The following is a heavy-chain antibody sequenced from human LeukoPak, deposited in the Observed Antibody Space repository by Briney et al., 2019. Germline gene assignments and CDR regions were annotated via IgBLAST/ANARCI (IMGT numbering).Heavy chain of an antibody. J-gene: IGHJ4*02. CDR3: ASRQGLGWHYVN. CDR2: ISDSGAGT. V-gene: IGHV3-23*01. Sequence: PGGSLRLSCVDSGFTFSSYAMSWVRQLPGKGLEWVSGISDSGAGTYYAGSVKGRFTTSRDNSKNTLYLQMNSLRAEDTAVYYCASRQGLGWHYVNWGQGTLVTVSS. CDR1: GFTFSSYA. D-gene: IGHD3-10*02.